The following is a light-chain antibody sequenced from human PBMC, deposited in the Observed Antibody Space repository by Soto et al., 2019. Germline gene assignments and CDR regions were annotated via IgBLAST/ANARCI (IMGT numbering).Light chain of an antibody. CDR2: DAS. J-gene: IGKJ5*01. CDR1: ESVSSY. Sequence: EIVLTHSPATQSLSPGERATLSCRASESVSSYLAWYQQKPGQAPRLLIYDASNRATGIPARFSGSGSGTDFTLTIRSLEPEDFAVYYGQQRSNWPLSITFGQGTGLEIK. V-gene: IGKV3-11*01. CDR3: QQRSNWPLSIT.